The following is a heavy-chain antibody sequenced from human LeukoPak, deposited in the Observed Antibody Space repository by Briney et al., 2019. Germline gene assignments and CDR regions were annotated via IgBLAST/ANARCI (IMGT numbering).Heavy chain of an antibody. J-gene: IGHJ6*04. CDR1: SDSINNFY. CDR3: ARLARLTLIRGITGYHSLDV. CDR2: IYYSGST. Sequence: SETLSLTCTVSSDSINNFYWSWIRQPLEGGLEYIGYIYYSGSTNYNPSLKSRLTISIDTSKSQFSMKLSSVTAADTAVYYCARLARLTLIRGITGYHSLDVWGKGTKVTVSS. V-gene: IGHV4-59*01. D-gene: IGHD3-10*01.